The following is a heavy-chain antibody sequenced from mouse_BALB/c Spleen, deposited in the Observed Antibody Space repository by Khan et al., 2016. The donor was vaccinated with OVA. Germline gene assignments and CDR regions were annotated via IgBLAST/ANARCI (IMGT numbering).Heavy chain of an antibody. V-gene: IGHV1S132*01. CDR1: GYTFTSYW. CDR2: IFPGTGTT. CDR3: ARGCFGNYEFVC. J-gene: IGHJ3*01. D-gene: IGHD2-1*01. Sequence: QVQLQQSGAELVKPGASVKLSCKTSGYTFTSYWIQWVKQRPGQGLGWIGQIFPGTGTTYYNENFKGKATLTVDTSSSTAYMQLSSLTSEDSAVYFCARGCFGNYEFVCWGQGTLVTVS.